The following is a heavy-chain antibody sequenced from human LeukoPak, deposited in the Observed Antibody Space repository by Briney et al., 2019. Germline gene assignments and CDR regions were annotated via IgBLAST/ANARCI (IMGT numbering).Heavy chain of an antibody. CDR3: ARWFGEAPYYFDY. Sequence: QTSETLSLTCAVYGGSFSGYYWSWIRQPPGKGLEWIGEINHSGSTNYNPSLKSRVTISVDTSKNQFSLKLSSVTAADTAVYYCARWFGEAPYYFDYWGQGTLVTVSS. CDR1: GGSFSGYY. D-gene: IGHD3-10*01. V-gene: IGHV4-34*01. CDR2: INHSGST. J-gene: IGHJ4*02.